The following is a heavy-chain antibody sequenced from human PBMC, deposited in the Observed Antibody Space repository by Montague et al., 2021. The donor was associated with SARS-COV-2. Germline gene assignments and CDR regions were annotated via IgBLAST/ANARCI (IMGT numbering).Heavy chain of an antibody. CDR1: GGSVSSSY. D-gene: IGHD6-19*01. CDR3: AGTEGSGWYRGVDY. J-gene: IGHJ4*02. Sequence: SETLSLTCTVSGGSVSSSYWSWIWKPPGPGLGRIGYIYNSGSTDSNPSPTRRVTISVDTSKNQYSLKLTSVTAADTAVYYCAGTEGSGWYRGVDYWGQGTLVTVSS. V-gene: IGHV4-59*02. CDR2: IYNSGST.